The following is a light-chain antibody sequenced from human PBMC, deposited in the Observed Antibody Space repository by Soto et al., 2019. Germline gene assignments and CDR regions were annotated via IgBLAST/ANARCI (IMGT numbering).Light chain of an antibody. Sequence: EIVLTQSPGTLSLSPGERSTLSCRASQSISSSYLAWYQQKPGQAPRLLIYGASGRATGIPDRFSGSGPGTDFTCTSNRLEPEYFAVYYWQQYGSSPPLPFGGGTKVEIK. V-gene: IGKV3-20*01. CDR1: QSISSSY. CDR2: GAS. J-gene: IGKJ4*01. CDR3: QQYGSSPPLP.